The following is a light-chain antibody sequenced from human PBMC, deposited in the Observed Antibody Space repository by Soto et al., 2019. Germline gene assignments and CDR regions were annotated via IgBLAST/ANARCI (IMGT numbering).Light chain of an antibody. CDR3: AAWDDSLNGPV. J-gene: IGLJ2*01. V-gene: IGLV1-44*01. Sequence: QSVLTQPPSASGTPGQRVTISCSGSSSNIGRNTVNWYQQHPGTAPKFLIYSNNQRPSGVPDRFSGSKSGTPASLAISGLQSVDEADDYCAAWDDSLNGPVFGGGTKVTVL. CDR1: SSNIGRNT. CDR2: SNN.